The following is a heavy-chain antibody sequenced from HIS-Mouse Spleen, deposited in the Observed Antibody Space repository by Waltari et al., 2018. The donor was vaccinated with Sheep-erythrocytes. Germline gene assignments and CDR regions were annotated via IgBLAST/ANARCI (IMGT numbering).Heavy chain of an antibody. D-gene: IGHD4-4*01. CDR1: GVTFITYG. V-gene: IGHV3-30*18. J-gene: IGHJ4*02. CDR3: AKREGYSNYYFDY. CDR2: ISYDGSNK. Sequence: QVQLVESGGGVVQPGRSLRLSCAASGVTFITYGMHGVRQAPGKGLEWVAVISYDGSNKYYADSVKGRFTISRDNSKNTLYLQMNSLRAEDTAVYYCAKREGYSNYYFDYWGQGTLVTVSS.